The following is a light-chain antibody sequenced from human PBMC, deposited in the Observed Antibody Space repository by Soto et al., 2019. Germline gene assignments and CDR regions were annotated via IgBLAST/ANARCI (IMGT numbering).Light chain of an antibody. CDR2: WGS. V-gene: IGKV4-1*01. J-gene: IGKJ1*01. CDR1: QSVLYSSNNKNY. Sequence: DIVMTQSPDSLAVSLGERATINCKSSQSVLYSSNNKNYLAWYQQKPGQPPKLLIYWGSTRESGVPDRFSGSGSGTDFALTISSLQAEDVAVYYCQQYFRPWTFGQGNKVEIK. CDR3: QQYFRPWT.